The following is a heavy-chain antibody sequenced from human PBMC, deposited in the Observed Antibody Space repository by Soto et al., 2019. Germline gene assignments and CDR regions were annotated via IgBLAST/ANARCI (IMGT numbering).Heavy chain of an antibody. CDR1: GGSISSSSYY. CDR2: IYYSGST. V-gene: IGHV4-39*01. CDR3: ARQGYSSSWYGYYYYYMDV. J-gene: IGHJ6*03. D-gene: IGHD6-13*01. Sequence: QLQLQESGPGLVKPSETLSLTCTVSGGSISSSSYYWGWIRQPPGKGLEWIGSIYYSGSTYYNPSLKSRVTISVDTSKNQFSLKLSSVTAADTAVYYCARQGYSSSWYGYYYYYMDVWGKGTTLTVSS.